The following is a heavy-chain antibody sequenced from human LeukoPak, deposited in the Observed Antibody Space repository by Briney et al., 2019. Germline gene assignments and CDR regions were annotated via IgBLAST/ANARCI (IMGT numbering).Heavy chain of an antibody. CDR1: GGSISSYY. CDR2: IYTSGST. J-gene: IGHJ3*02. V-gene: IGHV4-4*09. CDR3: ARRILNDAFDI. Sequence: SETLSLTCTVSGGSISSYYWSWIRQPPGKGLEWIGYIYTSGSTNYNPSLKSRVTISVDTSKNQSSLKLSSVTAADTAVYYCARRILNDAFDIWGQGTMVTVSS.